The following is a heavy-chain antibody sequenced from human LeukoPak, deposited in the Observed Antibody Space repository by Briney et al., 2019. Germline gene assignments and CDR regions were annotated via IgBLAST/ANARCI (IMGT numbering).Heavy chain of an antibody. Sequence: GGSLRLSCAASGFTFSSYGMHWVRQAPGKGLEWVAVISYDGSNKYYADSVKGRFTISRDNSKNTLYLQMNSLRAEDTAVYYCVTRLAVAATHAFDIWGQGTMVTVSS. CDR3: VTRLAVAATHAFDI. J-gene: IGHJ3*02. CDR2: ISYDGSNK. V-gene: IGHV3-30*03. D-gene: IGHD2-15*01. CDR1: GFTFSSYG.